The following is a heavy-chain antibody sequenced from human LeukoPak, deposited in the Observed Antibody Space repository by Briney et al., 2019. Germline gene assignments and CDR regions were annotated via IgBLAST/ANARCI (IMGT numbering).Heavy chain of an antibody. Sequence: GGSLRLSCAASGFTFSNAWMSWVRQAPGKGLEWVSSISSSSSYIYYADSVKGRFTISRDNAKNSLYLQMNSLRAEDAAVYYCARDRAPYCGGDCSDAFDVWGQGTMVTVSS. V-gene: IGHV3-21*01. J-gene: IGHJ3*01. CDR2: ISSSSSYI. CDR1: GFTFSNAW. D-gene: IGHD2-21*02. CDR3: ARDRAPYCGGDCSDAFDV.